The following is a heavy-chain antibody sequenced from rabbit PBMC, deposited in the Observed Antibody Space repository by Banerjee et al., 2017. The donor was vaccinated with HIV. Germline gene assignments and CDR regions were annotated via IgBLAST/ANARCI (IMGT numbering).Heavy chain of an antibody. D-gene: IGHD1-1*01. V-gene: IGHV1S45*01. Sequence: QEQLVESGGGLVTLGGSLKLSCKASGFSFSSSYYMCWVRQAPGKGLEWIACIYAGSSGSTYYANWATGRFTISKTSSTTVTLQMTSLTAADTATYFCARDSIYVSSSDYPDWLDLWGQGTLVTVS. CDR3: ARDSIYVSSSDYPDWLDL. CDR2: IYAGSSGST. CDR1: GFSFSSSYY. J-gene: IGHJ5*01.